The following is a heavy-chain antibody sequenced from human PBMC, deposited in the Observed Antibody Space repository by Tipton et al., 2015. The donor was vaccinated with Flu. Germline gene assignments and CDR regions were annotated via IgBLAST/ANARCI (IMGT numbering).Heavy chain of an antibody. D-gene: IGHD4-17*01. J-gene: IGHJ5*02. CDR3: ARGVEAPGKTVHWFDP. CDR2: IYVSGFT. V-gene: IGHV4-61*02. Sequence: TLSLTCTVSGDSIRSDKYFWSWIRQPAGQGLEWIGLIYVSGFTRYNPPLAARVTISQDTSRNQFSLRLTSATAADTAVYYCARGVEAPGKTVHWFDPWGRGAPVSVSS. CDR1: GDSIRSDKYF.